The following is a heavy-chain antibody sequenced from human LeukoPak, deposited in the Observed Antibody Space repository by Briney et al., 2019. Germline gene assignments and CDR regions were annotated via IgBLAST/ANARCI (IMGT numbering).Heavy chain of an antibody. Sequence: GVSLRLSCAASGFTFSSYNMNWLRQAPGQGLEGGSYISSSSRTIYYADSVKGRFTISRDNAKNSLYLHMNSLRDEDTSVYYCARAWSEYGVYVYAFDIWGQGTMVTVSS. V-gene: IGHV3-48*02. J-gene: IGHJ3*02. CDR2: ISSSSRTI. CDR1: GFTFSSYN. D-gene: IGHD4-17*01. CDR3: ARAWSEYGVYVYAFDI.